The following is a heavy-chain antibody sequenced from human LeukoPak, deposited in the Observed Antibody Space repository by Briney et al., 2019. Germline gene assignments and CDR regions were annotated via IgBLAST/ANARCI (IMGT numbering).Heavy chain of an antibody. CDR1: GYTFTSYD. J-gene: IGHJ6*03. CDR2: MNPNSGNT. V-gene: IGHV1-8*03. CDR3: ARGVRYSSSWYYYYYYMDV. D-gene: IGHD6-13*01. Sequence: ASVKVSCKASGYTFTSYDINWVRQATGQGLEWMGWMNPNSGNTGYAQKFQGRVTITRNTSISTAYMELSSLRSEDTAVYYCARGVRYSSSWYYYYYYMDVWGKGTTVTVSS.